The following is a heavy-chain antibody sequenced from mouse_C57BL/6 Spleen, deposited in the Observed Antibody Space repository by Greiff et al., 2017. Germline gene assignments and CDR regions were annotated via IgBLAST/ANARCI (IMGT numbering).Heavy chain of an antibody. D-gene: IGHD2-4*01. J-gene: IGHJ4*01. V-gene: IGHV2-5*01. CDR3: AKNKGDDYDFYYYAMDY. CDR1: GFSLTSYG. Sequence: QVQLQQSGPGLVQPSQSLSITCTVSGFSLTSYGVHWVRQSPGKGLEWLGVIWRGGSTDYNAAFMSRLSITKDNSKSQVFFKMNSLQADDTAIYYCAKNKGDDYDFYYYAMDYWGQGTSVTVSS. CDR2: IWRGGST.